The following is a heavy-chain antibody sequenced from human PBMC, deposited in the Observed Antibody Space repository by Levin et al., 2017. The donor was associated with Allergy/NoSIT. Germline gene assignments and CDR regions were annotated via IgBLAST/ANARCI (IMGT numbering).Heavy chain of an antibody. J-gene: IGHJ5*02. V-gene: IGHV4-39*01. Sequence: GSLRLSCTVSGGSISSSSYYWDWIRQPPGKGPEWIGSIYYSGTTYYNPSLKSRVTISVDTSKNQFSLKLSSVTAADTAVYHCVRHIRYFDWLPANNWFDPWGQGTLVTVSS. CDR3: VRHIRYFDWLPANNWFDP. D-gene: IGHD3-9*01. CDR1: GGSISSSSYY. CDR2: IYYSGTT.